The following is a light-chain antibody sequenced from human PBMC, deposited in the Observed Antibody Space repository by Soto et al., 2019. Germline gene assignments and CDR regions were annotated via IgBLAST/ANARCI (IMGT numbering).Light chain of an antibody. CDR1: SSNIGNEY. Sequence: QSVLTQPPSVSAAPGQKVTISCSGSSSNIGNEYVSWYQHLPGTAPKLVIYDNNKRPSGIPDRFSGSKSGTSATLDITGPQTGDEAEYYCATWDSSLSGVVFVGGTKLTVL. J-gene: IGLJ2*01. CDR3: ATWDSSLSGVV. V-gene: IGLV1-51*01. CDR2: DNN.